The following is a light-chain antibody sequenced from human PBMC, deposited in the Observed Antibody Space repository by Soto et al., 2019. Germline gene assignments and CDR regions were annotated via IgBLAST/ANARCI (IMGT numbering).Light chain of an antibody. Sequence: QSAVTQAASVSGSLGQSITISCTGTSSELGICNYVSWYQRQPGKTPKLMIYQVTNRRSGVSNRFSGSRSGNTASLTISGLQAEDEADYYFSSFTDSSNYVFGTGTKLTVL. CDR3: SSFTDSSNYV. CDR2: QVT. CDR1: SSELGICNY. J-gene: IGLJ1*01. V-gene: IGLV2-14*01.